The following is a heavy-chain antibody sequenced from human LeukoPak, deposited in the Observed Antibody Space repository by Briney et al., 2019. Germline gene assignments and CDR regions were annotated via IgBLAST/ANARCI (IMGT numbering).Heavy chain of an antibody. CDR2: ISWNSGSI. J-gene: IGHJ4*02. D-gene: IGHD3-22*01. Sequence: GGSLRLSCAASGFTFDDYAMHWVRHAPGKGLEWVSGISWNSGSIGYADSVKGRFTMSRDKAKNCVYVEMNSQRGEDTALYYCAKDSLYDSSGYYYESDYWGQGTLVTVSS. CDR3: AKDSLYDSSGYYYESDY. CDR1: GFTFDDYA. V-gene: IGHV3-9*01.